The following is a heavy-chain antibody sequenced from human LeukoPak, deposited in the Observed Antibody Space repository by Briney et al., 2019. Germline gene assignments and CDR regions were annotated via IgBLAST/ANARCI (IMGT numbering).Heavy chain of an antibody. J-gene: IGHJ3*01. CDR1: TDPITNGYS. Sequence: SETLSLTCVFSTDPITNGYSWGWVRQPPGKGLEWIGSFYLSGSTHYNPSLRSRVIISVHKSKNQFSLNVRSVTAADTAVYFCAKTDYGHYSGFEVWGQGIMVTVSS. V-gene: IGHV4-38-2*01. D-gene: IGHD4-17*01. CDR2: FYLSGST. CDR3: AKTDYGHYSGFEV.